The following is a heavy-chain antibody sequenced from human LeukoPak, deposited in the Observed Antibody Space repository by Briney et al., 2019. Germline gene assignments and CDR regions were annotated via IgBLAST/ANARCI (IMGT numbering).Heavy chain of an antibody. V-gene: IGHV4-4*07. J-gene: IGHJ4*02. CDR3: ARGHRGFGSGYQDY. CDR2: IYSSGSI. D-gene: IGHD3-22*01. Sequence: SETLSLTCTVSGGSINNYYWSWIRQPAGKRLEWIGRIYSSGSIDYNSSLKSRVTMSVDMSRNQFSLKLSSVTAADTAVYYCARGHRGFGSGYQDYWGQGTLVTVSS. CDR1: GGSINNYY.